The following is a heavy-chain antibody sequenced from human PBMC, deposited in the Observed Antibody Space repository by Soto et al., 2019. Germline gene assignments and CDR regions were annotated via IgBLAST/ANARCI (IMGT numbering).Heavy chain of an antibody. CDR3: ASRGYYDSSGYKYFQH. CDR1: GFTFSSYS. Sequence: EVQLVESGGGLVQPGGSLRLSCAASGFTFSSYSMNWVRQAPGEGLEWVSYISSSSSTIYYADSVKGRFTISRDNAKNSLYLQMNSLRDEDTAVYYCASRGYYDSSGYKYFQHWGQGTLVTVSS. J-gene: IGHJ1*01. D-gene: IGHD3-22*01. V-gene: IGHV3-48*02. CDR2: ISSSSSTI.